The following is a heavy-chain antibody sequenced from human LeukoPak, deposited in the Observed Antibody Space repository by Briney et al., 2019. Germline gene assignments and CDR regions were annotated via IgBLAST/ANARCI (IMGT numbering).Heavy chain of an antibody. CDR2: INTNTGNP. Sequence: ASVKVSCKASGYTFTGYYIHWVRQAPGQGLEWMGWINTNTGNPTYAQGFTGRFVFSLDTSVSTAYLQISSLKAEDTAVYYCARDPYYYDSSGYSPHFDYWGQGTLVTVSS. D-gene: IGHD3-22*01. CDR1: GYTFTGYY. J-gene: IGHJ4*02. CDR3: ARDPYYYDSSGYSPHFDY. V-gene: IGHV7-4-1*02.